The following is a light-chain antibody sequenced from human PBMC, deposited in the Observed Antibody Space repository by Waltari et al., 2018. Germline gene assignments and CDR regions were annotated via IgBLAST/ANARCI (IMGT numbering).Light chain of an antibody. J-gene: IGKJ4*01. CDR1: QAINNY. V-gene: IGKV1-16*01. CDR2: DAY. Sequence: DIQITQFPSSLSASVGDRVTITCRASQAINNYLAWFQQKAGQAPKSLIYDAYILQTGVPSSFTGSGSGTFFTLTISSLQPEDFGTYYCQQYDSFPFTFGGGTKVEIE. CDR3: QQYDSFPFT.